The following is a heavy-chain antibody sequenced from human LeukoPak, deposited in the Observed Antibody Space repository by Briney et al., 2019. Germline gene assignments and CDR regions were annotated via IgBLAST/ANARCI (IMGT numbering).Heavy chain of an antibody. D-gene: IGHD1-26*01. CDR1: GGSISSSY. J-gene: IGHJ6*02. V-gene: IGHV4-59*08. CDR3: ARQSGSSTYGMDV. Sequence: SETLSLTCTVSGGSISSSYWSWIRQPPGKGLEWIGYIYYSGSTNYNPSLKSRVTISVDTSKNQFSLKLSSVTAADTAVYYCARQSGSSTYGMDVWGQGTTVTVSS. CDR2: IYYSGST.